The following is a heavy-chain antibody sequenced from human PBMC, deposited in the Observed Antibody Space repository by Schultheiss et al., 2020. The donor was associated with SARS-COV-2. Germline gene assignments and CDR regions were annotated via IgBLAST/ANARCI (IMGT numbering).Heavy chain of an antibody. V-gene: IGHV3-72*01. D-gene: IGHD1/OR15-1a*01. J-gene: IGHJ4*02. CDR2: TRNKANSYTT. CDR3: TTDPDETTGN. CDR1: GFTFSDHY. Sequence: GGSLRLSCAASGFTFSDHYMDWVRQAPGKGLEWVGRTRNKANSYTTEYAASVKGRFTISRDDSKNSLYLQMNSLKTEDTAVYYCTTDPDETTGNWGQGTLVTVSS.